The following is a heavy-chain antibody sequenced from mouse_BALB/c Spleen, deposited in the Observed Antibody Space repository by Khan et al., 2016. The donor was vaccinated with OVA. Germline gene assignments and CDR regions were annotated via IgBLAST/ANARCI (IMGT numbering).Heavy chain of an antibody. CDR1: GFSLTSYG. CDR3: ARDTTATPY. CDR2: KWAGGSK. D-gene: IGHD1-2*01. J-gene: IGHJ3*01. V-gene: IGHV2-9*02. Sequence: QVQLKESGPGLVAPSQSLSITCTVSGFSLTSYGVNGVGRPQGKGLGWRGIKWAGGSKNYNWALMSRLSIRKDNSKSQVFLKMNSLQTDDTAMYYCARDTTATPYWGQGTLVTVSA.